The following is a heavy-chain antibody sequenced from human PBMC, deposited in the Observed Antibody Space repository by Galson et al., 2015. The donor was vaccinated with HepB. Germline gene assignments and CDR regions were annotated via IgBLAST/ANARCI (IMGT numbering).Heavy chain of an antibody. Sequence: TLSLTCTVSGGSISSYYWSWIRQPPGKGLEWIGYIYYSGSTNYNPSLKSRVTISVDTSKNQFSLKLSSVTAADTAVYYCARATNSGIAVAGLFDYWGQGTLVTVSS. CDR3: ARATNSGIAVAGLFDY. D-gene: IGHD6-19*01. CDR2: IYYSGST. CDR1: GGSISSYY. J-gene: IGHJ4*02. V-gene: IGHV4-59*01.